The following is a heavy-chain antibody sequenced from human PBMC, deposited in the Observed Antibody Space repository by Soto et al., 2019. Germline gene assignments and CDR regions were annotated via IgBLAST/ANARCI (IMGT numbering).Heavy chain of an antibody. CDR3: ARDGAAQGYCSGIRCLNYFDF. CDR1: GGSISGGGSY. Sequence: SETLSLTCTVSGGSISGGGSYWSWIRQRPGKGLEWIGYMYYSGSFYYNPSLKGRVMISSDTSKNQFSLSVSSVTAEDTAIYYCARDGAAQGYCSGIRCLNYFDFWGPGALVTVSS. V-gene: IGHV4-31*03. D-gene: IGHD2-15*01. CDR2: MYYSGSF. J-gene: IGHJ4*02.